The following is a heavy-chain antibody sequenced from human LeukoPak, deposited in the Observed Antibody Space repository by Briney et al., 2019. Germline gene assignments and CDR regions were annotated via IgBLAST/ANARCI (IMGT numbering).Heavy chain of an antibody. CDR3: TTESPHFDY. Sequence: RGSLTLSCATAGITFTNFGMRWVRQAPGEGLEWVGRIKSTTAGGTTDYAAPVKGRFTISRDDSKNTLYLQMDSLKPEDTAVYYCTTESPHFDYWGQGTLVTVSS. V-gene: IGHV3-15*01. CDR2: IKSTTAGGTT. CDR1: GITFTNFG. J-gene: IGHJ4*02.